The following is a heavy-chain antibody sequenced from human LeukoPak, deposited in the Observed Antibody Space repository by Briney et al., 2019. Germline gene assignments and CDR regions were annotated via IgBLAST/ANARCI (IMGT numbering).Heavy chain of an antibody. CDR2: FDPEDGET. V-gene: IGHV1-24*01. CDR3: ATAKWDTAMDDFDY. D-gene: IGHD5-18*01. Sequence: ASVKVSCKVSGYTLTELSMHWVRQAPGKGLEWMGGFDPEDGETIYAQKFQGRVTMTEDTSTDTAYMELSSLRSEDTAVHYCATAKWDTAMDDFDYWGQGTLVTVSS. J-gene: IGHJ4*02. CDR1: GYTLTELS.